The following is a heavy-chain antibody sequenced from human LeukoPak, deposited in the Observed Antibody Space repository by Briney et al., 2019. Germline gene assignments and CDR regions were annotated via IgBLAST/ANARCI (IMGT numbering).Heavy chain of an antibody. V-gene: IGHV3-23*01. Sequence: GGSLRLSCAASGFTYSSYDMSGVRQALGKGLEWVSALSGSGGSTYYADSVKGRFTISRDNSKNTLYLQMNSLRAEDTAVYYSAKERESYSSGWSLLDYWGQGTLVTVSS. CDR2: LSGSGGST. CDR1: GFTYSSYD. CDR3: AKERESYSSGWSLLDY. D-gene: IGHD6-19*01. J-gene: IGHJ4*02.